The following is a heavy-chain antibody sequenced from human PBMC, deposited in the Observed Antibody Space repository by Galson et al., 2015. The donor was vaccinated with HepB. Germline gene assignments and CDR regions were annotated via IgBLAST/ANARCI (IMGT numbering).Heavy chain of an antibody. Sequence: TLSLTCTVSGGSISSGGYYWSWIRQHPGKGLEWIGYIYYSGSTYYNPSLKSRVTISVDTSKNQFSLKLSSVTAADTAVYYCARVRVDTAMGTVLYYYGMDVWGQGTTVTVSS. CDR1: GGSISSGGYY. D-gene: IGHD5-18*01. CDR3: ARVRVDTAMGTVLYYYGMDV. CDR2: IYYSGST. V-gene: IGHV4-31*03. J-gene: IGHJ6*02.